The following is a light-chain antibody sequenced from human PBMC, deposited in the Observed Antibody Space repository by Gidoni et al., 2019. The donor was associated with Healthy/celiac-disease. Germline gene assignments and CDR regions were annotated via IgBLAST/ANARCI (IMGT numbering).Light chain of an antibody. J-gene: IGKJ3*01. CDR3: QQYYSTPLT. V-gene: IGKV4-1*01. CDR2: WAS. CDR1: QSVLYSSNNKNY. Sequence: DIVMIQSPDSLAVSLGERATINCKSSQSVLYSSNNKNYLAWYQQKPGQPPKLLIYWASTRESGVPDRFSGSGSGTDFTLTISSLQADDVAVYYCQQYYSTPLTFGPGTKVDIK.